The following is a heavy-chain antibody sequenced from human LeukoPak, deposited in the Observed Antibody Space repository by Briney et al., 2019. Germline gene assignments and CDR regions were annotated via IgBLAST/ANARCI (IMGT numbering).Heavy chain of an antibody. CDR3: VRGGRNGYIDY. D-gene: IGHD1-26*01. V-gene: IGHV1-8*03. J-gene: IGHJ4*02. CDR1: GGTFSSYA. CDR2: MNPNNGNA. Sequence: GASVKVSCKASGGTFSSYAINWVRQATGQGLEWMGWMNPNNGNAGYGKNFQGRVTLTRDASRTTAYMELSSLRSEDTAVYYCVRGGRNGYIDYWGQGTLVTVSS.